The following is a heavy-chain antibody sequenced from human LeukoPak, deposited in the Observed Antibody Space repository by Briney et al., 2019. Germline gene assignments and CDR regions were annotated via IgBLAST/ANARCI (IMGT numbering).Heavy chain of an antibody. CDR2: INPDSGGT. Sequence: ASVKVSCKASGYTFSDYFINWVRQAPGQGLEWMGWINPDSGGTNYAQNFQGRVTITRDTSISSAYMDLSRLRSDDTAVYYCARGDRSGDFDYWGQGTLVTVSS. V-gene: IGHV1-2*02. J-gene: IGHJ4*02. D-gene: IGHD6-19*01. CDR1: GYTFSDYF. CDR3: ARGDRSGDFDY.